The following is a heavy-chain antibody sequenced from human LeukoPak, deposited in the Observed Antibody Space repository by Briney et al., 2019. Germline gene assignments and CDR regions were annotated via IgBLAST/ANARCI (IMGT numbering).Heavy chain of an antibody. CDR2: IIPIFGTA. J-gene: IGHJ3*02. CDR1: GGTFSSYA. Sequence: SVKVSCKASGGTFSSYAISWVRQAPGQGLEWMGRIIPIFGTANYAQKFQGRVTITTDESTSTAYMELSSLRSEDTAVYYCARDYHDSSGYYAFDIWGQGTMVTVSS. CDR3: ARDYHDSSGYYAFDI. D-gene: IGHD3-22*01. V-gene: IGHV1-69*05.